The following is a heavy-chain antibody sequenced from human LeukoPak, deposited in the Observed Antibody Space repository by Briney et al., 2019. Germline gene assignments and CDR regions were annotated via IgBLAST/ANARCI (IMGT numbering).Heavy chain of an antibody. CDR1: GGSISSGSYY. V-gene: IGHV4-61*02. J-gene: IGHJ3*02. Sequence: SQTLSLTCTVSGGSISSGSYYWSWIRQPAGKGLEWIGRIYTSGSTNYNPSLKSRVTISVDTSKNQFSLKLSSVTAADTAVYYCARVPPWFGGPPGAFDIWGQGTMVTVAS. CDR3: ARVPPWFGGPPGAFDI. D-gene: IGHD3-10*01. CDR2: IYTSGST.